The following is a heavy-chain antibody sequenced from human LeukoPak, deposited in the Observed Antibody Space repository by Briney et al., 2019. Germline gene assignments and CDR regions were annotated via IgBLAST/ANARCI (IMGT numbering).Heavy chain of an antibody. D-gene: IGHD5-18*01. J-gene: IGHJ5*02. Sequence: SETLSLTCTVSGGSISNYYWNWIRQPPGKGLEWIGYIYYSGRTNYNPSLKSRVTISVDTSKNQISLSLSSVTAADTAVYYRARDAYSYGLGWFDPWGQGTLVTVSS. CDR2: IYYSGRT. V-gene: IGHV4-59*01. CDR3: ARDAYSYGLGWFDP. CDR1: GGSISNYY.